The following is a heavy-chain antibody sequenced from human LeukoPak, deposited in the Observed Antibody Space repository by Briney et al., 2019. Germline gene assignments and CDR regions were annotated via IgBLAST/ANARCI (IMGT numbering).Heavy chain of an antibody. J-gene: IGHJ3*02. CDR2: IYHSGST. CDR1: GGSISSSSYY. V-gene: IGHV4-39*07. D-gene: IGHD3-9*01. Sequence: PSETLSLTCTVSGGSISSSSYYWGWIRQPPGKGLEWIGEIYHSGSTNYNPSLKSRVTISVDKSKNQFSLKLSSVTAADTAVYYCARGLTRAHAFDIWGQGTMVTVSS. CDR3: ARGLTRAHAFDI.